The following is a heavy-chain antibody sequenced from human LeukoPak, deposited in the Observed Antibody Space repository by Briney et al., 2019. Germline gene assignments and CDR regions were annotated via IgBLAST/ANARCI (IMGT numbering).Heavy chain of an antibody. CDR2: IISKTDGGTT. J-gene: IGHJ3*01. V-gene: IGHV3-15*01. Sequence: PGGSLRLSCAASGFTFSTFAMIWVRQPPGKGLEWVGRIISKTDGGTTDYAAPVKGRFTLSRDDSKNTLYLQMNSLKTEDAAVYYCTTDLGDYGDYVRFWGQGTMVTVSS. CDR1: GFTFSTFA. CDR3: TTDLGDYGDYVRF. D-gene: IGHD4-17*01.